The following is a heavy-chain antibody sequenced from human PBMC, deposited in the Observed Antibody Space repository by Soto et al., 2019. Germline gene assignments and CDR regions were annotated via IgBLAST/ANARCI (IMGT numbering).Heavy chain of an antibody. J-gene: IGHJ4*02. D-gene: IGHD3-22*01. CDR2: IWYDGSNK. V-gene: IGHV3-33*01. CDR1: GFTFSSYG. Sequence: GSLRLSCAASGFTFSSYGMHWVRQAPGKGLEWVAVIWYDGSNKYYADSVKGRFTISRDNSKNTLYLQMNSLRAEDTAVYYCARDERTYYYDSSGYPSDYWGQGTLVTVSS. CDR3: ARDERTYYYDSSGYPSDY.